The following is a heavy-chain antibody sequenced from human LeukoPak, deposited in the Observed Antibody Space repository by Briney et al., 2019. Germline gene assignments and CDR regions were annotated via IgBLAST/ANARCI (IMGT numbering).Heavy chain of an antibody. Sequence: GESLKISCKGSGYSFTTHWIGWVRQMPGKGLEWMGIIYPGDSDTTYSPSFHGQVTISADKSSSTAYLQWSSLKASATAVYYCARRDDGPVSGSYRGNFDYWGQGTLVTVSS. CDR3: ARRDDGPVSGSYRGNFDY. V-gene: IGHV5-51*01. D-gene: IGHD1-26*01. CDR1: GYSFTTHW. CDR2: IYPGDSDT. J-gene: IGHJ4*02.